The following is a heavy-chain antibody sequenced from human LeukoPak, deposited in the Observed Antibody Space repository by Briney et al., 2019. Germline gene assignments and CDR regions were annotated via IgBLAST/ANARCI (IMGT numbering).Heavy chain of an antibody. Sequence: GRSLRLSCVAAGFTFSSYAMHWVRQAPGKGLEWVAVISYEGSNKYYADSVKGRFTISRDNSKNTLYLQMNSLRAEDTAVYYCARGLFNDFWSGYYPRSKNNWFDPWGQGVLVTVSS. D-gene: IGHD3-3*01. CDR2: ISYEGSNK. CDR3: ARGLFNDFWSGYYPRSKNNWFDP. V-gene: IGHV3-30-3*01. J-gene: IGHJ5*02. CDR1: GFTFSSYA.